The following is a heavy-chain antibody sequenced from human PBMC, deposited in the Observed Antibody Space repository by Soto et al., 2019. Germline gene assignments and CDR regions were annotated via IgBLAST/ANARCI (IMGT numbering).Heavy chain of an antibody. V-gene: IGHV1-69*02. CDR1: GGTFSSYT. J-gene: IGHJ4*02. Sequence: QVQLVQSGAEVKKPGSSVKVSCKASGGTFSSYTISWVRQAPGQGLEWMGRIIPILGIANYAQKFQGRVTVTADKSTSTAYMELSSLRSEDTAVYYCARGPHTYSYGVDYWGQGTLVTVSS. CDR2: IIPILGIA. D-gene: IGHD5-18*01. CDR3: ARGPHTYSYGVDY.